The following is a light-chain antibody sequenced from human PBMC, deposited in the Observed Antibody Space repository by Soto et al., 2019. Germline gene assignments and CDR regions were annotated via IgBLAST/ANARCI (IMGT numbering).Light chain of an antibody. J-gene: IGKJ3*01. V-gene: IGKV3-20*01. CDR2: GTS. CDR3: QQYGSSLFT. CDR1: QSVSSKY. Sequence: DIVLTQSPGTLSLSPGERVTLSCRASQSVSSKYLAWYQQKPGQAPRVLIYGTSIRASGVPERFSGGGSGTDFTLTITRLEPEDFAVYYCQQYGSSLFTFGPGTKVDFK.